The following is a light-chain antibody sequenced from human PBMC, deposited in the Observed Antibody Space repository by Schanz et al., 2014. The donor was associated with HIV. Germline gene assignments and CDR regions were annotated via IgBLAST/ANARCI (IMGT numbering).Light chain of an antibody. CDR2: ASS. V-gene: IGKV1-39*01. J-gene: IGKJ2*01. Sequence: DIQMTQSPSSLSASVGDRVTITCRASQDISISLNWYQQKPVKAPQLLIYASSLLHTGVPSRFSGSGSGTHFTLTIAGLQFEGFATNYWQQSYSATPYTFGQGTKVEIK. CDR3: QQSYSATPYT. CDR1: QDISIS.